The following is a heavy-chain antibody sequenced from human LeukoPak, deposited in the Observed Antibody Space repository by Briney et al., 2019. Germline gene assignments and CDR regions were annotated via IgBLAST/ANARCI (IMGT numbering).Heavy chain of an antibody. CDR1: GFTFSSYA. CDR2: ISYDGSNK. J-gene: IGHJ5*02. V-gene: IGHV3-30-3*01. Sequence: GGSLRLSCAASGFTFSSYAMHWVRQAPGKGLEWVAIISYDGSNKYYADSVKGRFTISRDNSKNTLYLQMNSLRAEDTAVYYCAREGIQLWFGGVGDWFDPWGQGTLVTVSS. D-gene: IGHD5-18*01. CDR3: AREGIQLWFGGVGDWFDP.